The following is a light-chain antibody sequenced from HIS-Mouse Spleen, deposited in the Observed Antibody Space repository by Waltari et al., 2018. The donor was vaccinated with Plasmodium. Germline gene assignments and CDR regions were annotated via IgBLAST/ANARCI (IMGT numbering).Light chain of an antibody. CDR1: SSNIGSNP. CDR2: SNN. CDR3: AAWDDSLNGPV. V-gene: IGLV1-44*01. Sequence: HSVLTQPPSASGTPGQRVTISCYGSSSNIGSNPAHWYQQLPGTAPKLLLYSNNQRPSGVPDRFSGSKSGTSASLAISGLQSEDEADYYCAAWDDSLNGPVFGGGTKLTVL. J-gene: IGLJ2*01.